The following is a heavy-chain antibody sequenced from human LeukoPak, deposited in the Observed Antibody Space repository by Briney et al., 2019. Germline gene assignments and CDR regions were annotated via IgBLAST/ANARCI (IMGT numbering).Heavy chain of an antibody. Sequence: NPSETLSLTYTVSGGSINTYYWSWIRQPAGKGLEWIGRIYTSGTTNYNPSLKSRVTMSVDTSKDQFSLKLSSVTAADTAVYFCARDRPYFDYWGQGTLVTVSS. CDR2: IYTSGTT. V-gene: IGHV4-4*07. J-gene: IGHJ4*02. CDR3: ARDRPYFDY. CDR1: GGSINTYY.